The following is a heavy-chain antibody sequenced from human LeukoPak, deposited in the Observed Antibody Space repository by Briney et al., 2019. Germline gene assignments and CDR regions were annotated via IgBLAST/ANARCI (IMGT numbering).Heavy chain of an antibody. Sequence: SVKVSCKASGGTFSSYAISWVRQAPGHGLEWMGGIIPIFGTANYAQKFQGRVTITTDESTRTAYMELSSLRSEDRAVYYCARVKYPYSSGWYGEHYFDYWGQGTLVTVSS. D-gene: IGHD6-19*01. J-gene: IGHJ4*02. CDR3: ARVKYPYSSGWYGEHYFDY. V-gene: IGHV1-69*05. CDR1: GGTFSSYA. CDR2: IIPIFGTA.